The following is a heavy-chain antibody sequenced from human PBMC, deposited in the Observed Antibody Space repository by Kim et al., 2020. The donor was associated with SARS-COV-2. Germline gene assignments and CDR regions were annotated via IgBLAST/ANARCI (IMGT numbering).Heavy chain of an antibody. Sequence: QKFKGRVTMTRDTSTSTVYMELSSLRSEDTAVYYCARGGSYSYPQGWFDPWGQGTLVTVSS. CDR3: ARGGSYSYPQGWFDP. J-gene: IGHJ5*02. V-gene: IGHV1-46*01. D-gene: IGHD1-26*01.